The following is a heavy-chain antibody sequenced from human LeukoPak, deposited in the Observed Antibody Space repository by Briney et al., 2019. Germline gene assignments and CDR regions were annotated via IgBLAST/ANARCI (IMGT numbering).Heavy chain of an antibody. D-gene: IGHD5-18*01. Sequence: KPSETLSLTCTVPGGSISSYYWSWIRQPPGKGLEWIGYIYYSGSTNYNPSLKSRVTISVDTSKNQFSLKLSSVTAADTAVYYCARDLGGYSNWFDPWGQGTLVTVSS. J-gene: IGHJ5*02. CDR3: ARDLGGYSNWFDP. V-gene: IGHV4-59*12. CDR1: GGSISSYY. CDR2: IYYSGST.